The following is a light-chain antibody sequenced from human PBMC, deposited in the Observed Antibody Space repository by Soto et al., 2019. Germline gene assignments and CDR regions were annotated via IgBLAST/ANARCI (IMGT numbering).Light chain of an antibody. J-gene: IGKJ2*01. Sequence: EVVLTQSPGTLSLSPGERATLSCRASQSVSNNYLSWYQQKPGQAPRLLIYGSFNRATGTPDRFSGSGSGTDVTLIISRLEPEDFAMYYCQQYGGSPLYTFGQGNKLEIK. CDR1: QSVSNNY. CDR3: QQYGGSPLYT. V-gene: IGKV3-20*01. CDR2: GSF.